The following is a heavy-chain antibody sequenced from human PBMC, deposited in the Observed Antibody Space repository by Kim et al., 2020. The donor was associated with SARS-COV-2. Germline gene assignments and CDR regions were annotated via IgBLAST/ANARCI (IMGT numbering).Heavy chain of an antibody. D-gene: IGHD1-26*01. Sequence: GGSLRLSCTTSGFTFFGHAMSWVRQAPGKGLEWVSSIDGSDGTTFYVDSVKGRFSISRDDSRNTLYLQMSALRADDTAAYYCVKGGWGWIWDYWDQGTL. CDR3: VKGGWGWIWDY. CDR1: GFTFFGHA. J-gene: IGHJ4*02. CDR2: IDGSDGTT. V-gene: IGHV3-23*01.